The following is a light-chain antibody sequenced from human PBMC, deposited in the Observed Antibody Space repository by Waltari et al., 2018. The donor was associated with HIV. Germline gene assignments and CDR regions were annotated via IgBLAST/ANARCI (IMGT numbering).Light chain of an antibody. CDR1: SSDVGGYNY. Sequence: QSALTQPASVSGPPGRWTTTTALGTSSDVGGYNYVSWYQQHPGKAPKLMIYEVSNRPSGVSNRFSGSKSGNTASLTISGLQAEDEADYYCSSYTSSSTRVFGGGTKLTVL. CDR2: EVS. J-gene: IGLJ3*02. CDR3: SSYTSSSTRV. V-gene: IGLV2-14*01.